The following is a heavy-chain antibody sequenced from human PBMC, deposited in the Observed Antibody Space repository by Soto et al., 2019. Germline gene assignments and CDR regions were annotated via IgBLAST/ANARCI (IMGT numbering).Heavy chain of an antibody. Sequence: PGGSLRLSCAASDFTFSSYAMIWVRQAPGKGLEWVSAISGSGDSPHYADSVQGRFSISRDNSKNTLYLQMRSLRAEDTALYYCAKGSGYYYVGSYIAYWGQGTMVTVYS. J-gene: IGHJ4*02. CDR3: AKGSGYYYVGSYIAY. CDR2: ISGSGDSP. CDR1: DFTFSSYA. D-gene: IGHD3-22*01. V-gene: IGHV3-23*01.